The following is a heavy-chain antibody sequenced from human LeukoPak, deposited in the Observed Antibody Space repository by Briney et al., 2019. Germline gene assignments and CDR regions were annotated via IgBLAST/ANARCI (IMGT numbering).Heavy chain of an antibody. D-gene: IGHD1-26*01. V-gene: IGHV4-59*01. CDR3: ARAKRWENDAFDI. CDR2: IYSSGGT. CDR1: GFSISTYS. J-gene: IGHJ3*02. Sequence: SETLSLTCTVSGFSISTYSWSWIRQPPGMGLEWVGYIYSSGGTDHNPSLKSRVTMSVDTSTNQLSLKLNSVTAADTAVYYCARAKRWENDAFDIWGQGTLVTVAS.